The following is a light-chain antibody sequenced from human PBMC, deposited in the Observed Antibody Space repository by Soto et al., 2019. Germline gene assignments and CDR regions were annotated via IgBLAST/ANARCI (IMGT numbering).Light chain of an antibody. J-gene: IGLJ1*01. V-gene: IGLV2-14*01. CDR3: SSYTSSSSYD. Sequence: QSVLTQPASVSGSPGQLITISCTGTSSDVGGYNYVSWYQQHPGKAPKFMIYDVSNRPSGVSNRFSGSKSGNTASLTISGLQSEDEADYYCSSYTSSSSYDFASGPKVTVL. CDR1: SSDVGGYNY. CDR2: DVS.